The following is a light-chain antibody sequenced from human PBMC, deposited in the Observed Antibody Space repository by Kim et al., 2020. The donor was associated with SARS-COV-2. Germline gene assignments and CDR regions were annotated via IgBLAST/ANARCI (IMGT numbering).Light chain of an antibody. CDR1: QSISSW. V-gene: IGKV1-5*03. CDR2: KAS. J-gene: IGKJ2*01. CDR3: QQYNS. Sequence: PSTLSASVGDRVTITCRASQSISSWLAWYQQKPGKAPKLLIYKASSLESGVPSRFSSSGSGTEFTLTISSLQPDDFATYYCQQYNSFGQGTKLEI.